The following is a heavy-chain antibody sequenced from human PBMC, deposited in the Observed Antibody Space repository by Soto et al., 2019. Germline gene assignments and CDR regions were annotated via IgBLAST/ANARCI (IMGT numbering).Heavy chain of an antibody. CDR2: ISGSGGST. Sequence: GGSLRLSCAASGFTFSSYAMSWVRQAPGKGLEWVSAISGSGGSTYYADSVKGRFTISRDNSKNTLYLQMHSRRAEDTCVYYCAKPARGCSSISCYDALDIWGQGTMVTVAS. D-gene: IGHD2-2*01. J-gene: IGHJ3*02. V-gene: IGHV3-23*01. CDR1: GFTFSSYA. CDR3: AKPARGCSSISCYDALDI.